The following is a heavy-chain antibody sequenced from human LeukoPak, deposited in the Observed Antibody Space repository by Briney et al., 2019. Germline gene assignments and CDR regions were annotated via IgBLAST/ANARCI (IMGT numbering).Heavy chain of an antibody. CDR3: ARDKERRWEPTLFDY. J-gene: IGHJ4*02. Sequence: PGGSLRLSCAASGFTFSSYGMHWVRQAPGKGLDWVAVISYDGSNKYYADSVKGRFTISRDNSKNTLYLQMNSLRAEDTAVYYCARDKERRWEPTLFDYWGQGTLVTVSS. CDR2: ISYDGSNK. D-gene: IGHD1-26*01. V-gene: IGHV3-30*03. CDR1: GFTFSSYG.